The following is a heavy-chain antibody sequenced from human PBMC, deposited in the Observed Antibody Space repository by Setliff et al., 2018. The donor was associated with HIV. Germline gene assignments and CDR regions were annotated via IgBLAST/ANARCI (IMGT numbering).Heavy chain of an antibody. V-gene: IGHV4-59*01. Sequence: SETLSLTCTVSGGSISSYYWSWMRQPPGKGLEWIGYLFYSGDASYNPSLKSRVTMSVDTSKNQLSMKLSSVTAADTAVYYCARGWLQLGWYDPWGQGTLVTVSS. CDR3: ARGWLQLGWYDP. J-gene: IGHJ5*02. D-gene: IGHD2-15*01. CDR1: GGSISSYY. CDR2: LFYSGDA.